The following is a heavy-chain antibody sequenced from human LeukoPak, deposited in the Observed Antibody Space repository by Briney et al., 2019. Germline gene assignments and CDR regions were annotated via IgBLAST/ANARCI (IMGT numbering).Heavy chain of an antibody. CDR2: IYTDGGT. CDR3: ATLRSGFGEFY. CDR1: GFTISSNY. D-gene: IGHD3-10*01. J-gene: IGHJ4*02. Sequence: GGSLRLSCAASGFTISSNYMSWVRQAPGKGLERVSVIYTDGGTYYPDSVKDRFTISRDNSKNTLDLQMDSLRIEDTAVYFCATLRSGFGEFYWGQGTLVTVSS. V-gene: IGHV3-66*01.